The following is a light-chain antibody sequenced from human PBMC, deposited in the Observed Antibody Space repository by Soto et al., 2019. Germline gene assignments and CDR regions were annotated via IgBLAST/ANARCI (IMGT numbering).Light chain of an antibody. V-gene: IGKV1-39*01. J-gene: IGKJ5*01. CDR2: AAS. Sequence: IQVTQSPSSLSASVGDRVTITCRASQSISSYLNWYQQKPGKAPKLLIYAASSLQSGVPSRCSGSGSGTDFSLTISSMQPEDFATYYCQQRYITTPITFGQGTRLEIK. CDR3: QQRYITTPIT. CDR1: QSISSY.